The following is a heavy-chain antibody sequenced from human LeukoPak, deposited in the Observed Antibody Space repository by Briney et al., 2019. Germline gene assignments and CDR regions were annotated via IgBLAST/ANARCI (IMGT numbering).Heavy chain of an antibody. Sequence: SETLSLTCTVSGGSITSSSYYWGWIRQPPGQGLEWIGTISYSGGTYYNPSLKSRVTLSVDTSKNQFSLKLNSVTAADTALYYCARDRHKLVDIVAGILDYWGQGTLVTVSS. V-gene: IGHV4-39*02. CDR1: GGSITSSSYY. CDR2: ISYSGGT. CDR3: ARDRHKLVDIVAGILDY. D-gene: IGHD5-12*01. J-gene: IGHJ4*02.